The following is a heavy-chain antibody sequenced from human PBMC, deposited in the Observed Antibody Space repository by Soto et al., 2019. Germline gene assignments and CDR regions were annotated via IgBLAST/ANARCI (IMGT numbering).Heavy chain of an antibody. J-gene: IGHJ6*02. D-gene: IGHD2-15*01. CDR1: GGTFSTHA. CDR3: ARGYCSGGDCYSGMDV. Sequence: SVKVSCKASGGTFSTHAIIWVRQAPGHGLEWMGGIIPISGTTYYTRKFQGRVTITADEPTSTAFMELSSLKSDDTAVFYCARGYCSGGDCYSGMDVWGQGTMVTVSS. CDR2: IIPISGTT. V-gene: IGHV1-69*13.